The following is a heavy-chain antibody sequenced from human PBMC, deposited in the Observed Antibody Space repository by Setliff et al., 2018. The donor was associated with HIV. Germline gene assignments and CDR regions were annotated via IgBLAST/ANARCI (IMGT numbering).Heavy chain of an antibody. Sequence: GESLKISCKGSGYSFTSYWIGWVRQMPGKGLEWMGIIYPGDSDTRYSPSFQGQVTISADKSISTAYLQWSSLKASDTAMYYCARSSFQTYYYGSGSYPALDYWGQGTLGTSPQ. CDR3: ARSSFQTYYYGSGSYPALDY. D-gene: IGHD3-10*01. CDR1: GYSFTSYW. J-gene: IGHJ4*02. V-gene: IGHV5-51*01. CDR2: IYPGDSDT.